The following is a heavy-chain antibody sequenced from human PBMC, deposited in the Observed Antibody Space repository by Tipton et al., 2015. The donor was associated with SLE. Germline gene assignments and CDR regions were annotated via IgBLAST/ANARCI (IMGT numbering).Heavy chain of an antibody. V-gene: IGHV4-59*01. CDR3: ARVLYSSSFFDY. D-gene: IGHD6-6*01. CDR1: GGSTSSYY. J-gene: IGHJ4*02. CDR2: IYYSGST. Sequence: TLSLTCTISGGSTSSYYWSWIRQPPGKGLEWIGYIYYSGSTNYSPSLKSRVTISVDTSKNQFSLKLSSVTAADTAVYYCARVLYSSSFFDYWGQGTLVTVSS.